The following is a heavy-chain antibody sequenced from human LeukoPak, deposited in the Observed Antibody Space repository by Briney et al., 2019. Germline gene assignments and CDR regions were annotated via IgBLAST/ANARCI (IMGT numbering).Heavy chain of an antibody. J-gene: IGHJ5*02. CDR1: AGSISSSSYF. CDR2: IDYSGST. D-gene: IGHD2-2*02. CDR3: ARVSCSSPSCYSDWFDP. Sequence: SENLSLTSTVSAGSISSSSYFWGWIRQPPGKRLEWIGSIDYSGSTYYNPSLKSRVTISVDTSKNQFSLKLSSVTAADTALYYCARVSCSSPSCYSDWFDPWGEGTLVTVSS. V-gene: IGHV4-39*07.